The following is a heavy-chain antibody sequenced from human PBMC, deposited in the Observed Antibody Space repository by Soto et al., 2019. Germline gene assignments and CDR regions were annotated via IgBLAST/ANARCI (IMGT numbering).Heavy chain of an antibody. CDR2: ISSGDAFT. J-gene: IGHJ5*02. Sequence: EVQLLESGGGLVQPGGSLRLSCAASGFNFRNYAMSWVRQAPGKGLEWVSTISSGDAFTYYADSVKGRFTISRDYAKSTLYLQMNTLRAEDTAVYYCAKDRQASSFSWGQGTLVTVSS. D-gene: IGHD3-3*02. V-gene: IGHV3-23*01. CDR3: AKDRQASSFS. CDR1: GFNFRNYA.